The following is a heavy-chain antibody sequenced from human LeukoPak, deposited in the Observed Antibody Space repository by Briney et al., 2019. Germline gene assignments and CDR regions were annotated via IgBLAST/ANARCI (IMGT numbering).Heavy chain of an antibody. CDR1: GFTFSSYA. D-gene: IGHD3-22*01. CDR3: AKENYYDSSGYRTEYFDY. Sequence: QPGGSLRLSCAASGFTFSSYAMSWVRQAPGKGLEWVSAISGSGGSTYYADSVKGRFTISRDNSKNTLYLQMNSLRAEDTAVYYCAKENYYDSSGYRTEYFDYWGQGTLVTVSS. V-gene: IGHV3-23*01. J-gene: IGHJ4*02. CDR2: ISGSGGST.